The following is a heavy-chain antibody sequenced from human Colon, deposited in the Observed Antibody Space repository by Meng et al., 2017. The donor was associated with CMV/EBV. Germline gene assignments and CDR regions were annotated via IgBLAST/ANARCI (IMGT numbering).Heavy chain of an antibody. Sequence: PASNNYMNWVRQAPGKGLEWISVISSGDNTYYADSVKGRFTISRDSSKNTLYLHMNSLRAEDTAVYYCARTSYCSSSSCYRGEFDYWGQGTLVTVSS. V-gene: IGHV3-53*01. D-gene: IGHD2-2*01. J-gene: IGHJ4*02. CDR1: PASNNY. CDR2: ISSGDNT. CDR3: ARTSYCSSSSCYRGEFDY.